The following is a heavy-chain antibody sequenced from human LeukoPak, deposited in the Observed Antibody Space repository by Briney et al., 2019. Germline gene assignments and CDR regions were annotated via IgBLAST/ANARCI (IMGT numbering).Heavy chain of an antibody. Sequence: SLRLSCKVSGFTFDDYAMHWVRQVPGKGLEWVSGITWNRDNIGYGDSVKGRFTVSRDNDKNVLYLQMKSLRPEDSALYYCAKDLSSAITSALVLDVWGQGTTVIVSS. J-gene: IGHJ6*02. D-gene: IGHD3-22*01. CDR3: AKDLSSAITSALVLDV. V-gene: IGHV3-9*01. CDR1: GFTFDDYA. CDR2: ITWNRDNI.